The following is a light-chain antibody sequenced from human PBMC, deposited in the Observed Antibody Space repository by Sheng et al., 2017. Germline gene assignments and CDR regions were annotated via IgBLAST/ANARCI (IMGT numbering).Light chain of an antibody. Sequence: EIVLTQSPGTLSLSPGERATLSCRASQSVSGSYLAWYQQKPGQAPRLLIYGASSRATDIPDRFSGSGSGTDFTLTISRLEPEDFAVYYCQQYGSSPLITFGQGTRLEIK. J-gene: IGKJ5*01. CDR2: GAS. CDR3: QQYGSSPLIT. CDR1: QSVSGSY. V-gene: IGKV3-20*01.